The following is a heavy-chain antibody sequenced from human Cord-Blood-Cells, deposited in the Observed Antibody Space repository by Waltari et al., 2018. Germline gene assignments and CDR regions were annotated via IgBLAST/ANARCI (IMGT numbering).Heavy chain of an antibody. D-gene: IGHD3-10*01. CDR3: ARSSANYYGSGSYYNWFDP. Sequence: EVQLVESGGGLVQHGGSMRRTCVASGLTFSSYEMYWVRQAPGQGREWVSYIISSGSTIYYADSVKGRFTISRDNAKNSLYLQMNSLRAEDTAVYYCARSSANYYGSGSYYNWFDPWGQGTLVTVSS. J-gene: IGHJ5*02. CDR1: GLTFSSYE. V-gene: IGHV3-48*03. CDR2: IISSGSTI.